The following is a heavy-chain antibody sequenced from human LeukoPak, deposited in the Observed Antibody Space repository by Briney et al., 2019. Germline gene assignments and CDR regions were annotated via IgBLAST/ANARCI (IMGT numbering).Heavy chain of an antibody. Sequence: GGSLRLSCAASGFTFSSYAMSWVRQAPGKGLEWVSAISGSGGCTYYADSMKGRFTISRDNSKNTLYLQMNSLRAEDTAVYYCAKDRGSYDSSGYLLADAFDIWGQGTMVTVSS. J-gene: IGHJ3*02. CDR1: GFTFSSYA. CDR2: ISGSGGCT. D-gene: IGHD3-22*01. V-gene: IGHV3-23*01. CDR3: AKDRGSYDSSGYLLADAFDI.